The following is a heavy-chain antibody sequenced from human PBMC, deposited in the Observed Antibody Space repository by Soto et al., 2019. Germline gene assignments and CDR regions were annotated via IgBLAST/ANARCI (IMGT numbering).Heavy chain of an antibody. V-gene: IGHV3-23*01. CDR1: GFTFSSYA. D-gene: IGHD3-3*01. Sequence: GGSLRLSCAASGFTFSSYAMSWVRQAPGKGLEWVSAISGSGGSTYYADSVKGRFTISRDNSKNTLYLQMNSLRAEDTAVYYCANLPLPSGYYKSFDYWGQGTLVTVSS. J-gene: IGHJ4*02. CDR2: ISGSGGST. CDR3: ANLPLPSGYYKSFDY.